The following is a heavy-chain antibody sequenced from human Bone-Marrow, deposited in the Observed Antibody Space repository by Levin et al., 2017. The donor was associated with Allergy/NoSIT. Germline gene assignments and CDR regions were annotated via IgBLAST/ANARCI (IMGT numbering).Heavy chain of an antibody. V-gene: IGHV3-21*01. CDR2: MSSSSTYI. D-gene: IGHD2-15*01. CDR3: TRLSHCSDGSCPIGY. J-gene: IGHJ4*02. Sequence: SCAASGFTFSSYRMNWVRQAPGKGLEWVSSMSSSSTYIYYADSLKGRFTISRDNAKNSLYLQMDSLRAEDTAVYYCTRLSHCSDGSCPIGYWGQGTLVTVSS. CDR1: GFTFSSYR.